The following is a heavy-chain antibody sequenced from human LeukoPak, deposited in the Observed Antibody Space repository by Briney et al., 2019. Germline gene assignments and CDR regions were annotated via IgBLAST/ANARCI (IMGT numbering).Heavy chain of an antibody. CDR2: IYTSGST. Sequence: SETLSLTCTVSGGSISSYYWSWIRQPAGKGLEWIGRIYTSGSTNYNPSLKSRVTMSVDTSKNQFSLKLSSVTAADTAVYYCARDWSGSSYRCYGMDVWGQGTTVTVSS. V-gene: IGHV4-4*07. CDR3: ARDWSGSSYRCYGMDV. D-gene: IGHD2-15*01. CDR1: GGSISSYY. J-gene: IGHJ6*02.